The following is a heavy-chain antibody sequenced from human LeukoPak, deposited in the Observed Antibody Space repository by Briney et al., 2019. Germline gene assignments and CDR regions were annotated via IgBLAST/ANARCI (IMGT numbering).Heavy chain of an antibody. CDR3: ARLKFYDSTGYSPGHYMDV. J-gene: IGHJ6*03. D-gene: IGHD3-22*01. CDR2: LYPGVST. V-gene: IGHV4-4*07. CDR1: GGPIYSYY. Sequence: SETLSLTCTVSGGPIYSYYWSWIRQTAGKGLEWIGRLYPGVSTNYNPSLKSRVTMSVDTFKKQFALKLSAVTAADTAVYYCARLKFYDSTGYSPGHYMDVWGKGTTVTVSS.